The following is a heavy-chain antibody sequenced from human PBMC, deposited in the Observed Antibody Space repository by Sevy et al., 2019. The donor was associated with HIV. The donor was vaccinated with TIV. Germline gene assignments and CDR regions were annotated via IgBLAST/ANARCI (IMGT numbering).Heavy chain of an antibody. D-gene: IGHD2-15*01. Sequence: GGALRLSCTASGFTFGDYAMSWFRQAPGKGLEWVGFIRSPAYGGTTDYAASVKGRFTISRDDSKSIAYLQMNSLKTEDTAVYYCTRDLKEGGYCSGGSCRYYYGMDVWGQGTTVTVSS. V-gene: IGHV3-49*03. J-gene: IGHJ6*02. CDR3: TRDLKEGGYCSGGSCRYYYGMDV. CDR2: IRSPAYGGTT. CDR1: GFTFGDYA.